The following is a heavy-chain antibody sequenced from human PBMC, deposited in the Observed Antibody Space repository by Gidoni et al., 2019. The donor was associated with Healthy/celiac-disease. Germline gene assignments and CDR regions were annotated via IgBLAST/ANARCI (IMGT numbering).Heavy chain of an antibody. V-gene: IGHV3-30-3*01. CDR2: ISYDGSNK. D-gene: IGHD6-6*01. J-gene: IGHJ4*02. CDR3: ARTLHAALDY. Sequence: EWVAVISYDGSNKYYADSVKGRFTISRDNSKNTLYLQMNSLRAEDTAVYYCARTLHAALDYWGQGTLVTVSS.